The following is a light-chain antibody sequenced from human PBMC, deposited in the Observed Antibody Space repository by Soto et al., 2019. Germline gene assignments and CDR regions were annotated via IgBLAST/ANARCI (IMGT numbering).Light chain of an antibody. J-gene: IGKJ4*01. CDR1: HDINNY. V-gene: IGKV1-33*01. Sequence: DIQMTQSPSSLSASVGDRITITCQASHDINNYLNWYQQRPGKAPKLLIYGASNLETGVPSRFSGSGSGTDFTFSICSLQPEDVATYYCQQYHNLFLPFGGGTKVDIK. CDR3: QQYHNLFLP. CDR2: GAS.